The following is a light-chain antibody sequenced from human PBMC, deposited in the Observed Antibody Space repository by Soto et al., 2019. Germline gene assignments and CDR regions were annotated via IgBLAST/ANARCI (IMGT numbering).Light chain of an antibody. J-gene: IGLJ1*01. V-gene: IGLV2-14*01. CDR2: QVT. CDR1: SSDVGTRNI. CDR3: SSYTDSTNYV. Sequence: QSALTQPASVSGSPGQSITISCTGTSSDVGTRNIVSWYQQHPGKAPKLMIYQVTNRPSGVSNRFSGSKSGNTASLTISGLQAEDEADYYCSSYTDSTNYVFGTGTKLTVL.